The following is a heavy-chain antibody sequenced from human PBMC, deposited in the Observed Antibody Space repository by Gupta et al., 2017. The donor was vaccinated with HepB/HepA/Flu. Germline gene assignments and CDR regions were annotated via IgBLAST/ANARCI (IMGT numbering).Heavy chain of an antibody. D-gene: IGHD3-22*01. J-gene: IGHJ4*02. V-gene: IGHV1-69*04. CDR3: ARDIPHYYDSSGPRRYFDY. CDR1: GGTFSSYA. Sequence: QVQLVQSGAEVKKPGSSVKVSCKASGGTFSSYAISWVRQATGQGLEWMGRIIPILGIANYAQKFQGRVTITAEKSTSTAYMELRSLRSEDTAVYYCARDIPHYYDSSGPRRYFDYWGQGTLVTVSS. CDR2: IIPILGIA.